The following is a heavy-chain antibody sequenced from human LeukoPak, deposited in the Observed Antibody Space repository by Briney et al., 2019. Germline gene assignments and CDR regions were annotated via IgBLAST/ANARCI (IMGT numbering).Heavy chain of an antibody. CDR2: IWSDESNK. CDR1: GFTFSNYG. J-gene: IGHJ2*01. Sequence: GRSPRLSCAASGFTFSNYGMHWVRQAPGKRLEWVAVIWSDESNKYYADSVKGRFTISRDNFKNTLYLHMNRLRAEDTTVYYCARGVVGATTGWYFDLWGRGTLVTVSS. D-gene: IGHD1-26*01. V-gene: IGHV3-33*01. CDR3: ARGVVGATTGWYFDL.